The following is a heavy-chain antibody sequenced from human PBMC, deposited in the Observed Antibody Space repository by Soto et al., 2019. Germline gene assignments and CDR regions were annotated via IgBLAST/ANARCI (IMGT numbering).Heavy chain of an antibody. CDR3: ASRQAQGLNY. Sequence: SETLSLTCGAYGGPFNAYYWNWARQPPGKGLEWIGQITPGGVTNYNPSLKSRVTMSIDTSSNVFSLRLTSVTAADTAVYFCASRQAQGLNYWGQGTLVTVSS. CDR1: GGPFNAYY. CDR2: ITPGGVT. V-gene: IGHV4-34*01. J-gene: IGHJ4*02.